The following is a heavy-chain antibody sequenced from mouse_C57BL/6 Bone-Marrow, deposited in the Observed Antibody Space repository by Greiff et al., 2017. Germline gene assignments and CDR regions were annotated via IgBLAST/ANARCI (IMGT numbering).Heavy chain of an antibody. V-gene: IGHV2-2*01. CDR3: ARNFNEGFAY. CDR1: GFSLTSYG. CDR2: IWSGGST. Sequence: QVQLQQSGPGLVQPSQSLSITCTVSGFSLTSYGVHWVRQSPGKGLEWLGVIWSGGSTDTNAAFLSSLSLSKDNAKSQVVFKMTSLQAAYTAIYYCARNFNEGFAYWGQGTLVTVSA. J-gene: IGHJ3*01.